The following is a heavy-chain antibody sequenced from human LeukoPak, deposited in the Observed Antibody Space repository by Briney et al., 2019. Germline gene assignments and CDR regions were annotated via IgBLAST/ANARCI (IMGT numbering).Heavy chain of an antibody. D-gene: IGHD3-10*01. CDR2: ISSDGSTI. CDR1: GFSFSKYS. Sequence: PGGSLRLSCTASGFSFSKYSMNWVRQAPGKGLEWISYISSDGSTIYYADSVKGRFTISRDNARNSLYLQMNSLRAEDTAVYYCARAFMVRGVMDPYYYGMDAWGQGTTVTVSS. CDR3: ARAFMVRGVMDPYYYGMDA. J-gene: IGHJ6*02. V-gene: IGHV3-48*01.